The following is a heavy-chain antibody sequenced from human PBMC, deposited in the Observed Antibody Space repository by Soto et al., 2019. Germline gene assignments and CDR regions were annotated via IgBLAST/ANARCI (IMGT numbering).Heavy chain of an antibody. CDR3: ARWRRYDSSGYYARSNYYYYGMDV. CDR1: GGTFSSYA. CDR2: IIPIFGTA. V-gene: IGHV1-69*13. D-gene: IGHD3-22*01. Sequence: SVKVSCKASGGTFSSYAISWVRQAPGQGLEWMGGIIPIFGTANYAQKFQGRVTITADESTSTAYMELSSLRSEDTAVYYCARWRRYDSSGYYARSNYYYYGMDVWG. J-gene: IGHJ6*02.